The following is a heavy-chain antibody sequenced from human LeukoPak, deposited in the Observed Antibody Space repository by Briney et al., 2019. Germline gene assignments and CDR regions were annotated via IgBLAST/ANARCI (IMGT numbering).Heavy chain of an antibody. Sequence: FSNYNNIKEADAVKGRFTISRDNAKNSLYLQMNSLRAEDTAIYYYARASNSPFDYWGQGTLVTVSS. J-gene: IGHJ4*02. D-gene: IGHD2-21*01. V-gene: IGHV3-69-1*02. CDR3: ARASNSPFDY. CDR2: FSNYNNI.